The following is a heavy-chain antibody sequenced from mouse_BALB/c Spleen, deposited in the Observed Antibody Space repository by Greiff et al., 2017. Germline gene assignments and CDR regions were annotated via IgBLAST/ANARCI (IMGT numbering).Heavy chain of an antibody. Sequence: EVQGVESGPELVKPGASVKISCKASGYSFTGYYMHWVKQSHVKSLEWIGRINPYNGATSYNQNFKDKASLTVDKSSSTAYMELHSLTSEDSAVYYCAELDYAMDYWGQGTSVTVSS. V-gene: IGHV1-31*01. CDR3: AELDYAMDY. J-gene: IGHJ4*01. D-gene: IGHD4-1*01. CDR1: GYSFTGYY. CDR2: INPYNGAT.